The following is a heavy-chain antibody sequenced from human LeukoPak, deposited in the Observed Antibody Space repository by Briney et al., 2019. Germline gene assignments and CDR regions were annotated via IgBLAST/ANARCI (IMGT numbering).Heavy chain of an antibody. Sequence: GGSLRLSCAASGLTFSSYAMSWVRQAPGKGLEWVSAISGSGDSTYYADSVKGRFTISRDNSKNTLYLQMNSLRAEDTAVYYCAKDPTTVVTSYWDQGTLVTVSS. CDR2: ISGSGDST. CDR3: AKDPTTVVTSY. V-gene: IGHV3-23*01. J-gene: IGHJ4*02. CDR1: GLTFSSYA. D-gene: IGHD4-23*01.